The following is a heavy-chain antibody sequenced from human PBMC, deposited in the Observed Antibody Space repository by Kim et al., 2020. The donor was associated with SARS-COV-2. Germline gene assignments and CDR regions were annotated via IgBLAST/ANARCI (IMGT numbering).Heavy chain of an antibody. CDR3: ARGWGVDS. CDR2: GSEK. J-gene: IGHJ4*02. Sequence: GSEKYYVDSVKGRFTISRDNAKKSLYLQMNSLRADDTAVYYCARGWGVDSWGQGTLVTVSS. V-gene: IGHV3-7*03. D-gene: IGHD3-16*01.